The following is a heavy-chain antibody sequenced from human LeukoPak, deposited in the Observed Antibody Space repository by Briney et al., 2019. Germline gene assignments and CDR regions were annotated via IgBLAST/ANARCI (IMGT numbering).Heavy chain of an antibody. D-gene: IGHD1-26*01. CDR2: ISTSGSTI. CDR3: ARGGRVGATPTDY. CDR1: GFTFSDYF. V-gene: IGHV3-11*04. J-gene: IGHJ4*02. Sequence: PGGSLRLSCAASGFTFSDYFMNWIRQAPGKGLEWVSFISTSGSTINYADSVKGRFTVSRDNAKKSLYLQMNSLRADDTAVYYCARGGRVGATPTDYWGQGTLVTVSS.